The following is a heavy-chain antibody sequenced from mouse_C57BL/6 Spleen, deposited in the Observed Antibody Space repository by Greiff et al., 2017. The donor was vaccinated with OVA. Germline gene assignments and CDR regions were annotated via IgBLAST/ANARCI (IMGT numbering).Heavy chain of an antibody. CDR3: ARGVVGKVWYCEV. J-gene: IGHJ1*03. CDR1: GYTFTDYN. D-gene: IGHD1-1*01. Sequence: VQLQQSGPELVKPGASVKIPCKASGYTFTDYNMHWVKQSPGKSLEWIGDINPNNGGTIYNQKFKGKATLTVDKSSSTASMELRSLTSEDTAVYYCARGVVGKVWYCEVWGKGTTVTVSS. V-gene: IGHV1-18*01. CDR2: INPNNGGT.